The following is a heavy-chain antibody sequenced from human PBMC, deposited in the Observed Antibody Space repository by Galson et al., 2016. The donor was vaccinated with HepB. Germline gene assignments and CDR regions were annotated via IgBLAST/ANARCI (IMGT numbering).Heavy chain of an antibody. CDR1: EFTFSNYA. V-gene: IGHV3-23*01. Sequence: SLRLSCAASEFTFSNYAMNWVRQAPGKGLEWVSGISGSTANTYYAASVKGRFTISRDNSKNTLYLQMNSLRAEVRAVYYCVRAETSWFTNPLDIWGQGTMVTVSS. CDR2: ISGSTANT. CDR3: VRAETSWFTNPLDI. J-gene: IGHJ3*02. D-gene: IGHD3-10*01.